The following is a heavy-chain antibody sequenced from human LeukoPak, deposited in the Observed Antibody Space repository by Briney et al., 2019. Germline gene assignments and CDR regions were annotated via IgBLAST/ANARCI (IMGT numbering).Heavy chain of an antibody. Sequence: GGSLRLSCAASGFTFSSYGMSWVRQGPGKGLEWVSGISGSGGSTYYADSVKGRFTISRDNSKNTLYLQMNSLRAEDTAVYYCAKVMELMIPPYPNAFDIWGQGTMVTVSS. CDR3: AKVMELMIPPYPNAFDI. D-gene: IGHD3-16*01. V-gene: IGHV3-23*01. J-gene: IGHJ3*02. CDR1: GFTFSSYG. CDR2: ISGSGGST.